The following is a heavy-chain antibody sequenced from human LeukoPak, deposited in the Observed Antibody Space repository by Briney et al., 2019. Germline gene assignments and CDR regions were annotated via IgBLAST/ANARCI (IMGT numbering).Heavy chain of an antibody. Sequence: SETLSLTCTVSGGSTSSYYWSWIRQPPGKGLEWIGYIYYSGSTKYNPSLKSRVTISVDTSKNQFSLKLTSVTAADTAVYYCALFDGNNYSPHWGQGTLVTVSS. CDR1: GGSTSSYY. CDR3: ALFDGNNYSPH. D-gene: IGHD2/OR15-2a*01. CDR2: IYYSGST. V-gene: IGHV4-59*01. J-gene: IGHJ4*02.